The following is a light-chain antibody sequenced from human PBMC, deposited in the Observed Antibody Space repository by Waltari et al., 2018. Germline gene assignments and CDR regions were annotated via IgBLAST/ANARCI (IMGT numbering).Light chain of an antibody. V-gene: IGKV1-39*01. CDR1: EPIMNY. J-gene: IGKJ4*01. CDR2: AAS. CDR3: QQSFSHPRT. Sequence: DIEMTQSPSSLSASVGDRVTVTCRSSEPIMNYLNWYQQKPGEAPTLLIFAASSLPSGVPSRFSGSGSGTDFTLTISSLQPEDFATYYCQQSFSHPRTFGRGTTVEI.